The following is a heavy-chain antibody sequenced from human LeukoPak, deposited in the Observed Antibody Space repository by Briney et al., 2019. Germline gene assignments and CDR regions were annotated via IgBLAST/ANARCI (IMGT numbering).Heavy chain of an antibody. Sequence: PSETLSLTCTVSGGSISSYYWSWIRQPAGTGLEWIGRIYTSGSTNYNPSLKSRVTMSVDTSKNQFSLKVTSVTAADTAVYYCAREWQYQFDYWGQGSLVTVSS. V-gene: IGHV4-4*07. CDR1: GGSISSYY. D-gene: IGHD4-11*01. J-gene: IGHJ4*02. CDR2: IYTSGST. CDR3: AREWQYQFDY.